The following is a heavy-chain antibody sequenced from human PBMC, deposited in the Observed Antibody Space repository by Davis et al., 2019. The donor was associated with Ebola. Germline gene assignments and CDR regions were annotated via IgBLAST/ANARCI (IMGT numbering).Heavy chain of an antibody. V-gene: IGHV3-11*01. D-gene: IGHD3-22*01. J-gene: IGHJ6*04. CDR1: GFTFSDYY. Sequence: PGGSLRLSCAASGFTFSDYYMSWIRQAPGKGLEWVSYISSSGSTIYYADSVKGRFTISRDNAKNSLYLQMNSLRAEDTAVYYCARVVSDDGYYYDSTSMDVWGKGTTVTVSS. CDR3: ARVVSDDGYYYDSTSMDV. CDR2: ISSSGSTI.